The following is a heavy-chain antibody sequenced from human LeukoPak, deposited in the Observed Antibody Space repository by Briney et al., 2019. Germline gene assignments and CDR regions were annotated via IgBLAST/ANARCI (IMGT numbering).Heavy chain of an antibody. Sequence: ATVKVSCKASGYSFTGYYMHWVRQAPGQGLEWMRWINPNSGGTNYAQKFQGRVTMTRDTSISTAYMELSRLRSDDTAVYYCAREAAAAYNYFDYWGQGTLVTVSS. V-gene: IGHV1-2*02. J-gene: IGHJ4*02. CDR3: AREAAAAYNYFDY. CDR2: INPNSGGT. D-gene: IGHD6-13*01. CDR1: GYSFTGYY.